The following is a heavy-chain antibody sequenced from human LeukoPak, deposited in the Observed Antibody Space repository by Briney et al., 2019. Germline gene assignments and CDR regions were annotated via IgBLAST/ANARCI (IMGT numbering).Heavy chain of an antibody. V-gene: IGHV3-23*01. CDR2: ITGSGSNT. CDR3: SKGGMATMYNWFDP. CDR1: GFTFSGYA. J-gene: IGHJ5*02. Sequence: PGGSLRLSCAASGFTFSGYAMSRVRHAPGKGLEWVSAITGSGSNTYSADSVKGRLTISRDNSKSTLYLQMNSLRAEDTAVYYCSKGGMATMYNWFDPWGQGTLVTVSS. D-gene: IGHD5-24*01.